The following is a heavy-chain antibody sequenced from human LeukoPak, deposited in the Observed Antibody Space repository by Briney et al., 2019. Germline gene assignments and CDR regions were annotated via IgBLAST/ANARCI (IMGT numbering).Heavy chain of an antibody. D-gene: IGHD6-19*01. CDR3: ARREAVAGGAHFDY. CDR2: IISTGSYI. CDR1: GFTFSDYS. Sequence: GGSLRLSCAASGFTFSDYSMNWVRQAPGKGLEWVSSIISTGSYISYADSVKGRFTISRDNAKNSLYLQMNSLRAEDTAVYYCARREAVAGGAHFDYWGQRTLVTVSS. J-gene: IGHJ4*02. V-gene: IGHV3-21*01.